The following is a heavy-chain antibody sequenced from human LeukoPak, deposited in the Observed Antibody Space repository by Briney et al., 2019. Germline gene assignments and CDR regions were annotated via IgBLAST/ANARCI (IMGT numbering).Heavy chain of an antibody. CDR3: AKGTEYQLLYDY. CDR2: ISGSGGST. D-gene: IGHD2-2*02. CDR1: GFTFSSYA. J-gene: IGHJ4*02. Sequence: GGSLRLSCAASGFTFSSYAMSWVRQAPGKGLEWVSAISGSGGSTYYADSVKGRFTTSRDNSKNTLYLQMNSLRAEDTAVYYCAKGTEYQLLYDYWGQGTLVTVSS. V-gene: IGHV3-23*01.